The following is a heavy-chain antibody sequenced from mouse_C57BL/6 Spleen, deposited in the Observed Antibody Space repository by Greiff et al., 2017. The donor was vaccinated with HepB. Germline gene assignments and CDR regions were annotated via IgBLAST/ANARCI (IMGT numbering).Heavy chain of an antibody. CDR3: VRERGLRRDYYAMDY. J-gene: IGHJ4*01. Sequence: EVQLVESGGGLVQPKGSLKLSCAASGFTFNTYAMHWVRQAPGKGLEWVARIRSKSSNYATYYADSVKDRFTISRDDSQSMLYLQMNNLKTEDTAMYYCVRERGLRRDYYAMDYWGQGTSVTVSS. CDR2: IRSKSSNYAT. CDR1: GFTFNTYA. V-gene: IGHV10-3*01. D-gene: IGHD2-4*01.